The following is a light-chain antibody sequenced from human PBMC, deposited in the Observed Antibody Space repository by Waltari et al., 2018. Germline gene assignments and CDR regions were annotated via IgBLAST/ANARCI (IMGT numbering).Light chain of an antibody. V-gene: IGLV1-47*01. J-gene: IGLJ3*02. Sequence: QSVLTQPPSASGTPGQRVTISCSGSNSNIGKYNVYWYQQVPGTAPKLLIYRNNQRPSGVPDRFSGSTSDTSASLSISGLRSDDEADYYRAAWDDSLYGVFGGGTKLTVL. CDR1: NSNIGKYN. CDR2: RNN. CDR3: AAWDDSLYGV.